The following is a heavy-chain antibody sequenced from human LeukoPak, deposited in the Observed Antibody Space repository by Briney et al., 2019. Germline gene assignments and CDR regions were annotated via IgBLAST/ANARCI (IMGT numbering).Heavy chain of an antibody. CDR1: GITFSNYA. CDR3: VSFYETY. CDR2: ISGSAHKI. D-gene: IGHD2/OR15-2a*01. V-gene: IGHV3-23*01. J-gene: IGHJ4*02. Sequence: GSLRLSCVASGITFSNYAVSWVRQAPEKGLDWVSVISGSAHKIRYADSVKGRFTISKDNAKNTVYLQMNSLRAEDTAVYYCVSFYETYWGRGTLVTVSS.